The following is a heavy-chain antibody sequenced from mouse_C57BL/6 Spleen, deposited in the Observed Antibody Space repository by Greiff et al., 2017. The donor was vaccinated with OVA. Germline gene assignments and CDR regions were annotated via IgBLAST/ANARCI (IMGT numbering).Heavy chain of an antibody. CDR2: INPSTGGT. V-gene: IGHV1-42*01. D-gene: IGHD1-1*01. Sequence: VQLQQSGPELVKPGASVKISCKASGYSFTGYYMNWVKQSPEKSLEWIGEINPSTGGTTYNQKFKAKATLTVDKSSSTAYMQLKSLTSEDSAVYYCARDYRITTVVDAMDYWGQGTSVTVSS. J-gene: IGHJ4*01. CDR3: ARDYRITTVVDAMDY. CDR1: GYSFTGYY.